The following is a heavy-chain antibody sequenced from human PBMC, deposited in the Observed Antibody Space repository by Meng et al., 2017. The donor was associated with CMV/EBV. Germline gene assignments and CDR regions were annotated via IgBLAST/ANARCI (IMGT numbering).Heavy chain of an antibody. Sequence: GGSLRLSCAASGFTFSSYSMNWVRQAPGKGLEWVSSISSSSSYIYYADSVKGRFTISRDNAKNSLYLQMDSLRAEDTGVYYCARGGSGYGSDYRGQGTLVTVSS. CDR3: ARGGSGYGSDY. V-gene: IGHV3-21*01. CDR2: ISSSSSYI. CDR1: GFTFSSYS. D-gene: IGHD5-12*01. J-gene: IGHJ4*02.